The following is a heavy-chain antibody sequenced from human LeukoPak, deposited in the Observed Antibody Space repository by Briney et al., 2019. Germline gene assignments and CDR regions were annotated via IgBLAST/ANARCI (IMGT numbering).Heavy chain of an antibody. V-gene: IGHV3-30*04. CDR2: ISYDGSNK. Sequence: GGSLRLSCAASGFTFSSYEMNWVRQAPGKGLEWVAVISYDGSNKYYADSVKGRFTISRDNSKNTLYLQMNSLRAEDTAVYYCARDKNRHYFDYWGQGTLVTVSS. CDR3: ARDKNRHYFDY. J-gene: IGHJ4*02. D-gene: IGHD1-14*01. CDR1: GFTFSSYE.